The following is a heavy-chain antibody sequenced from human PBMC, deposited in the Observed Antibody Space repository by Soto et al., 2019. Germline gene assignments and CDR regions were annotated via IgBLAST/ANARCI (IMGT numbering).Heavy chain of an antibody. CDR1: GFSFTDYD. CDR2: ITGSGGTP. V-gene: IGHV3-23*01. Sequence: EVQLLEYGGGLVQPGGSLRLSCAASGFSFTDYDMSWVRQAPGKGLEWVSTITGSGGTPYYADSVKGRVTISRDNSKDTIYLEMNSLRADDTDVYYCAKGPPSVVTIFGVDYWGQGTLVIVSS. D-gene: IGHD3-3*01. CDR3: AKGPPSVVTIFGVDY. J-gene: IGHJ4*02.